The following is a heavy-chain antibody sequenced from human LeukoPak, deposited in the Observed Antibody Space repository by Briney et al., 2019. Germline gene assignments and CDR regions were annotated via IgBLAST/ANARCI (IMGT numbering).Heavy chain of an antibody. CDR3: SKQLGFCSDGSCYVPY. CDR1: GFTFSSSA. CDR2: ISNNGVYT. D-gene: IGHD2-15*01. Sequence: GGSLRLSCAASGFTFSSSAICWVRQAPGKGLEWVSAISNNGVYTYYADSVQGRFTFSRDNSKSPLCRQMNSLRAEYTAVYYCSKQLGFCSDGSCYVPYGGQGTLVTVSS. V-gene: IGHV3-23*01. J-gene: IGHJ4*02.